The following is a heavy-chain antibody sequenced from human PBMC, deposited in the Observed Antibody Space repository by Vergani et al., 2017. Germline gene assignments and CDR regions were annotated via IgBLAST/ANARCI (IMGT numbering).Heavy chain of an antibody. V-gene: IGHV3-21*01. CDR3: ARDVVSWASPYFDY. Sequence: EVQLVESGGGLVKPGGSLRLSCAASGFTFSSYSMNWVRQAPGKGLEWVSSISSSSSYIYYADSVKGRFTISRDNAKNSLYLQMNXLRAEDTAVYYCARDVVSWASPYFDYWGQGTLVTVSS. D-gene: IGHD2-15*01. J-gene: IGHJ4*02. CDR2: ISSSSSYI. CDR1: GFTFSSYS.